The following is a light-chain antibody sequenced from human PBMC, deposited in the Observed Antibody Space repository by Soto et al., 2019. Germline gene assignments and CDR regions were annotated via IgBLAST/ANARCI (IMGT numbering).Light chain of an antibody. CDR1: QSINIY. J-gene: IGKJ2*01. Sequence: IQMTRSPSSLSASVGDRVTVTCRASQSINIYLNWYQQKPGKAPTLLIYAASNLQSGVPSRFSGGGSRTDFTLTISSLQAEDFATYYCQQSYRSPYTFGQGTKLEIK. CDR3: QQSYRSPYT. V-gene: IGKV1-39*01. CDR2: AAS.